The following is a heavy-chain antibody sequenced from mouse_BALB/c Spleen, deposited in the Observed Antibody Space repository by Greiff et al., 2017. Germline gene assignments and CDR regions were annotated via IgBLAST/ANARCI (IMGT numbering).Heavy chain of an antibody. CDR1: GYSITSGYY. V-gene: IGHV3-6*02. CDR3: ARSGYYPDWFAY. J-gene: IGHJ3*01. Sequence: VQLQQSGPGLVKPSQSLSLTCSVTGYSITSGYYWNWIRQFPGNKLEWMGYISYDGSNNYNPSLKNRISITRDTSKNQFFLKLNSVTTEDTATYYCARSGYYPDWFAYWGQGTLVTVSA. D-gene: IGHD2-3*01. CDR2: ISYDGSN.